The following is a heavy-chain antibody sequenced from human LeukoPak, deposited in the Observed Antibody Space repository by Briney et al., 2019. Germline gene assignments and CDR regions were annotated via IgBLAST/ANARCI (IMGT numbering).Heavy chain of an antibody. V-gene: IGHV1-18*01. Sequence: GASVKVSCKASGYTFTSYGISWVRQVPGQGLEWMGWISTYNGGTNYAQKFQGRVTMTRDTSISTAYMELSRLRSDDTAVYYCARSRGGNDGRDFDYWGQGTLVTVSS. CDR3: ARSRGGNDGRDFDY. J-gene: IGHJ4*02. CDR2: ISTYNGGT. CDR1: GYTFTSYG. D-gene: IGHD1-1*01.